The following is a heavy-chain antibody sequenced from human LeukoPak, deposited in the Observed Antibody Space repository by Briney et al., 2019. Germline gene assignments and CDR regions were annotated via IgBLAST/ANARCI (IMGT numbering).Heavy chain of an antibody. V-gene: IGHV3-33*08. Sequence: GGSLRLSCTGSGFTFSSFAIHWVRQAPGKGLEWVAVIWYDGSNKYYADSVKGRFTISRDNSKNTLYLQVNSLRAEDTAVYYCASEGSRYSSSPFYGMDVWGQGTTVTVSS. CDR3: ASEGSRYSSSPFYGMDV. CDR2: IWYDGSNK. CDR1: GFTFSSFA. D-gene: IGHD6-6*01. J-gene: IGHJ6*02.